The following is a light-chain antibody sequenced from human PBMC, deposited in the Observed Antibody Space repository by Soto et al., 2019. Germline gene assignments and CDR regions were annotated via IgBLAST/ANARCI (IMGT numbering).Light chain of an antibody. CDR2: DAS. CDR1: QDISNY. CDR3: QQYDNLPIT. J-gene: IGKJ4*01. Sequence: DIQMPQSPSSLSASVGDRVTITCQASQDISNYLNWYQQKPGKAPKLLIYDASHLETGVPSRFSGSGSGTDFTFTIRSLQPEDIATYYCQQYDNLPITFGGGTKVEIK. V-gene: IGKV1-33*01.